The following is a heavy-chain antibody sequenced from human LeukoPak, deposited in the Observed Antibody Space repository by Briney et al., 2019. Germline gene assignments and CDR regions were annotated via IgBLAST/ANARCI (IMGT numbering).Heavy chain of an antibody. CDR1: GFTFRSYD. V-gene: IGHV3-23*01. CDR2: ISTTGADT. CDR3: AKDRSGFGANDY. Sequence: GGSLRLSCAASGFTFRSYDMSWVRQTPGKGLTWVSTISTTGADTYYADSVKGRFTISRDNSKNTLYLQMNSLRVEDTALYYCAKDRSGFGANDYWGQGTLVTVSS. D-gene: IGHD3-10*01. J-gene: IGHJ4*02.